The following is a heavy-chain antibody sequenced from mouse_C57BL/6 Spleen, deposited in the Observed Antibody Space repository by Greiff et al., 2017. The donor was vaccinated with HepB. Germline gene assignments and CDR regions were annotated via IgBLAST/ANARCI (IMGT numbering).Heavy chain of an antibody. Sequence: VQLKESGGGLVKPGGSLKLSCAASGFTFSDYGMHWVRQAPEKGLEWVAYISSGSSTIYYADTVKGRFTISRDNAKNTLFLQMTSLRSEDTAMYYCAREDTTKYYFDYWGQGTTLTVSS. CDR2: ISSGSSTI. V-gene: IGHV5-17*01. CDR3: AREDTTKYYFDY. J-gene: IGHJ2*01. CDR1: GFTFSDYG. D-gene: IGHD2-12*01.